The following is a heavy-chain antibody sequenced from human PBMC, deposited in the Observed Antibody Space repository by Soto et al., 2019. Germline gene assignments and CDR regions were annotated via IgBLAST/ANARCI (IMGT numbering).Heavy chain of an antibody. Sequence: SETVSLTCAVYGGSFIGYYWSWIRQPPGKGLEWIGEINHSGSTNYNPSLKSRVTISVDTSKNQFSLKLSSVTAADTAVYYCARGHRFLHSHYYWGQGTLVTVSS. CDR3: ARGHRFLHSHYY. CDR2: INHSGST. J-gene: IGHJ4*02. V-gene: IGHV4-34*01. CDR1: GGSFIGYY. D-gene: IGHD3-3*01.